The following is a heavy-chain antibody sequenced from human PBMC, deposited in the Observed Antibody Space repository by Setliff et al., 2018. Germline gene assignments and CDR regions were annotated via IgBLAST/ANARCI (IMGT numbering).Heavy chain of an antibody. D-gene: IGHD1-7*01. CDR3: AKPQVELRWGFES. V-gene: IGHV3-23*03. J-gene: IGHJ4*02. CDR1: GFTFSTYA. CDR2: IYSGDRNT. Sequence: PGGSLRLSCAASGFTFSTYAMSWVRQAPGKGLEWVSTIYSGDRNTFYTDSVKGRFTIFRDGSKNTLFLQMTSLRAEDTAVCYCAKPQVELRWGFESWGQGTPVTVSS.